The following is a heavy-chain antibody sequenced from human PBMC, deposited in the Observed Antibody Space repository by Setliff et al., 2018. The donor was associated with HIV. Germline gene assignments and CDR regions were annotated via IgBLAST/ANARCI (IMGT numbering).Heavy chain of an antibody. CDR2: IYNSAST. J-gene: IGHJ6*02. V-gene: IGHV4-59*12. Sequence: PSETLSLTCTVSGGSISNYCWNWIRQPPGKGLEWIGYIYNSASTSYNPSLKSRVTISVDTSKNQFSLKLSSVTAADTAVYYCAKGYNWNNAYYGLDVWGQGTTVTVSS. D-gene: IGHD1-1*01. CDR3: AKGYNWNNAYYGLDV. CDR1: GGSISNYC.